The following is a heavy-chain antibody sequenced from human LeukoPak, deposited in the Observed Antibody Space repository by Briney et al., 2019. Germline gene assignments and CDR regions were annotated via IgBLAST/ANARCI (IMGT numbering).Heavy chain of an antibody. CDR3: AKALLFLVDAFDI. D-gene: IGHD2-21*01. V-gene: IGHV3-30*19. Sequence: PGGSLRLSCTGSGFTFSNYGIHWVRQPPGKGLEWVAVISYDGSNKYYADSVKGRFTISRDNSKNTLYLQMNSLRAEDTAVYYCAKALLFLVDAFDIWGQGTMVTVSS. CDR2: ISYDGSNK. CDR1: GFTFSNYG. J-gene: IGHJ3*02.